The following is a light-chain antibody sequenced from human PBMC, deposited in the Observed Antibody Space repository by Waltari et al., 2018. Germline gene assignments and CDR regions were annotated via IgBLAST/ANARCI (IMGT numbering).Light chain of an antibody. CDR1: QSISNW. Sequence: DIQMTQSPSTLSESVGDRVTITCRASQSISNWLAWYQQKPGRDPNLLIYRASNLESGVPSRFSGSGSGTEFTLTISGLQPDDFATYYCQQYNRYSWTFGQGTKVEIK. CDR2: RAS. V-gene: IGKV1-5*03. CDR3: QQYNRYSWT. J-gene: IGKJ1*01.